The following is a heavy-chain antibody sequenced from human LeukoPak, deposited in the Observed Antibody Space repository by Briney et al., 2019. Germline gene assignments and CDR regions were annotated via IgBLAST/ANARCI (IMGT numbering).Heavy chain of an antibody. CDR3: ARGGTHHGVDY. V-gene: IGHV1-2*02. Sequence: ASVKVSCKASGYSFTAYYIHWVRQAPGQGLEWMGWVITHSGATNLAQKFQGRVTMTRDTSITTAYMELSSLRSDDTALYFCARGGTHHGVDYWGQGSLVTVSS. CDR2: VITHSGAT. J-gene: IGHJ4*02. D-gene: IGHD1-26*01. CDR1: GYSFTAYY.